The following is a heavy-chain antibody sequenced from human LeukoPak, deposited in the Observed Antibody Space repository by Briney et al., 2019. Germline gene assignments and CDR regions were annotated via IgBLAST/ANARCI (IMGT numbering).Heavy chain of an antibody. CDR2: IDSSGTT. D-gene: IGHD6-19*01. CDR1: DGPINTYF. CDR3: ATGGYSAWCDY. V-gene: IGHV4-4*07. Sequence: SETLSLTCSVSDGPINTYFWSWIRQPAGKGLEWIGRIDSSGTTSLNPSLKSRVTISQDKSKKQFSLKLSSVTAADTAVYYCATGGYSAWCDYWGHGTQVIVSS. J-gene: IGHJ4*01.